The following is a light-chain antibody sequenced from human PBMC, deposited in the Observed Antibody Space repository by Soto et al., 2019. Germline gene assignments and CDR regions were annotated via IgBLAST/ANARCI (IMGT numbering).Light chain of an antibody. V-gene: IGLV2-8*01. Sequence: QSVLTQPPSASGSPGQSVTTSCTGTSSDVGGYNYVSWYQQHPGKAPKVMIYEVSKRPSGVPDRFSGSKSGNTASLTVSGVQAEDEADYYCSSYAGSNNYVFGTGTKVTVL. CDR1: SSDVGGYNY. CDR2: EVS. CDR3: SSYAGSNNYV. J-gene: IGLJ1*01.